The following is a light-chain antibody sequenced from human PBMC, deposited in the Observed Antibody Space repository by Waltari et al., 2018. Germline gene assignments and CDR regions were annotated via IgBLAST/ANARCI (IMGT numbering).Light chain of an antibody. J-gene: IGLJ3*02. Sequence: QSALTQPASVSGSPGQAITISCTGTSSDVGTYNYVSWYQQHPGKAPKLLIYDVSYRPSGVSYRFSGSKSGNTASLTISGLQAEDEADYYCSSYITTNTLELFGGGTSLTVL. V-gene: IGLV2-14*03. CDR3: SSYITTNTLEL. CDR1: SSDVGTYNY. CDR2: DVS.